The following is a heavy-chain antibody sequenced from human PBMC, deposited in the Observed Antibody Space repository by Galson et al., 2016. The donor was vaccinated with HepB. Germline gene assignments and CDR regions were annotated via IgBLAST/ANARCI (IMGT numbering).Heavy chain of an antibody. J-gene: IGHJ6*02. Sequence: SLRLSCAASGFTFSSYTMNWVRQAPGKGLEWVSSISSGSTYIYYADSVKGRFTISRDNANNSVFLQMSSLRAEDTAVYYCAREEGHIVVVTAGTLMMDVWGQGTTVTVSS. CDR2: ISSGSTYI. CDR3: AREEGHIVVVTAGTLMMDV. CDR1: GFTFSSYT. D-gene: IGHD2-21*02. V-gene: IGHV3-21*01.